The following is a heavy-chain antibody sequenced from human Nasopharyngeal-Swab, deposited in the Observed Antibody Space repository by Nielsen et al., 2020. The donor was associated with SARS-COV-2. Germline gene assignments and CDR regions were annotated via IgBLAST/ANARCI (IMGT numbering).Heavy chain of an antibody. J-gene: IGHJ4*02. CDR1: GFTFSSYA. Sequence: GESLKISCAASGFTFSSYAMSWVRQAPGKGLEWVSAISGSGGSTYYADSVKGRFTISRDNAKNSLYLQMNSLRAEDTAVYYCAREGHIVVPKAFDYWGQGTLVTVSS. CDR3: AREGHIVVPKAFDY. V-gene: IGHV3-23*01. CDR2: ISGSGGST. D-gene: IGHD2-21*01.